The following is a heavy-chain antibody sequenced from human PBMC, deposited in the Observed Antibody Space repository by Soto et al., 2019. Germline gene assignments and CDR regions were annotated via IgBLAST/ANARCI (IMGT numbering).Heavy chain of an antibody. D-gene: IGHD2-2*01. J-gene: IGHJ4*02. V-gene: IGHV4-34*01. CDR3: AFSTMPRTRDLVY. CDR2: INHSGGT. Sequence: SETLSLTCTAYDGSFSPFSCTWIRQPPGKGLEWIGEINHSGGTIYNPSLKSRVTISGDTSSNQFSLKLTSVTASDTAVYYCAFSTMPRTRDLVYWAQGPLVT. CDR1: DGSFSPFS.